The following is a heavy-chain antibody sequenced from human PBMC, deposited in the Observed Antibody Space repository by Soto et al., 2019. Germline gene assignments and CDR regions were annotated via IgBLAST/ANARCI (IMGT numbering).Heavy chain of an antibody. CDR2: INSDGSDT. V-gene: IGHV3-74*03. CDR1: GFTFSSSW. J-gene: IGHJ6*02. CDR3: ASDWSYSLYV. Sequence: EVQLVESGGGLVQPGGSLRLSCAASGFTFSSSWMHWVRQVPGKGLVWVSYINSDGSDTTYADSVKGRFTISRDNAKNTVYLQLNSLKPEDTAVYYCASDWSYSLYVWGQGTTVTVSS.